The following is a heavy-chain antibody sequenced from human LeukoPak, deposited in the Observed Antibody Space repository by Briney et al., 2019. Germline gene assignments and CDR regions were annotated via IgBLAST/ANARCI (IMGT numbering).Heavy chain of an antibody. V-gene: IGHV3-7*01. CDR3: ARDSKGFIVVPAAPTYYYYFMDV. Sequence: PGGSLRLSCSASGFTLSGFWMNWVRQAPGKGLEWVAKIKKDGSEIYYVDSVRGRFTISRDNAKNPLYLQMNSLRGEDTAVYFCARDSKGFIVVPAAPTYYYYFMDVWGKGTTVTVSS. CDR2: IKKDGSEI. D-gene: IGHD2-2*01. J-gene: IGHJ6*03. CDR1: GFTLSGFW.